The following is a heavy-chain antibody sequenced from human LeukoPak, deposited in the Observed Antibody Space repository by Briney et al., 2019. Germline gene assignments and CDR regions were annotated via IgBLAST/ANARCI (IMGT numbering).Heavy chain of an antibody. CDR3: ARGSIGNSSGWYYFDY. Sequence: PGGSLRLSCAASGFTFSSYSMNWVRQAPGKGLEWLPYISSRSFTIYYADSVKGRFTISRDNAKNSLYLQMNSLSDDDTAVYYCARGSIGNSSGWYYFDYWGQGTLVTVSS. D-gene: IGHD6-19*01. V-gene: IGHV3-48*02. CDR2: ISSRSFTI. CDR1: GFTFSSYS. J-gene: IGHJ4*02.